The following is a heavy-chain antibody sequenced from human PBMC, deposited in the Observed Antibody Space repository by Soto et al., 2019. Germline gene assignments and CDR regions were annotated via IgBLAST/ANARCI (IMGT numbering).Heavy chain of an antibody. CDR2: ISAHNGDT. CDR3: ATEPIYYNDGSGYYPLGH. CDR1: GYSFATYG. V-gene: IGHV1-18*04. Sequence: ASVKVSCKASGYSFATYGFSWVRQAPGQGLECVGWISAHNGDTHYSQKFQGRVTLTTDTSTNTGYMELRSLTSDDTAVYFCATEPIYYNDGSGYYPLGHWGQGTLVTVSS. J-gene: IGHJ4*02. D-gene: IGHD3-22*01.